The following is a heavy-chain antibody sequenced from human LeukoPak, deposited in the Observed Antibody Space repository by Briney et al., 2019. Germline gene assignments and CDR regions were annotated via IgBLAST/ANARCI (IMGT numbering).Heavy chain of an antibody. CDR1: GGSISSYY. Sequence: SETLSLTCTVSGGSISSYYWSWIRQPPGKGLEWIGYIYYSGSTNYNPSLKSRVTISVDTSKNQFSLKLSSVTAADTAVYYCAREQVAGEFDYWGQGTLVTVSS. CDR2: IYYSGST. CDR3: AREQVAGEFDY. J-gene: IGHJ4*02. D-gene: IGHD6-19*01. V-gene: IGHV4-59*01.